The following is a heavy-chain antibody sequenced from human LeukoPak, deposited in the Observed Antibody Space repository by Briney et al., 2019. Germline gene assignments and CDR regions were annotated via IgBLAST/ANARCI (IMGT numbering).Heavy chain of an antibody. J-gene: IGHJ4*02. CDR3: AREGSGLLSKDFDY. V-gene: IGHV1-2*02. CDR1: GFTFTGYY. D-gene: IGHD2/OR15-2a*01. Sequence: GASVKVSCKSSGFTFTGYYIHWVRQVPGQGLEWMGYIGPHSSATSSPQEFQGRVTMTRDTSMSTAYMELTRLTSDDTAVYYCAREGSGLLSKDFDYWGQGTLVTVSS. CDR2: IGPHSSAT.